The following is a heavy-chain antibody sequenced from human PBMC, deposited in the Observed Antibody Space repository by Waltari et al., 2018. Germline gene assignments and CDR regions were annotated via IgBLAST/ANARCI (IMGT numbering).Heavy chain of an antibody. Sequence: QVQLQQWGAGPLKPSETLSLTCAVYGGSFSGYYWSWIRQPPGKGLDWIGEIIHSGATNYNPSLKSRVTISIDTSKNQFSLKLSSVTAADTAVYYCAGRSLEWDNYYFDYWGQGTLVTVSS. CDR1: GGSFSGYY. CDR3: AGRSLEWDNYYFDY. V-gene: IGHV4-34*12. J-gene: IGHJ4*02. D-gene: IGHD1-20*01. CDR2: IIHSGAT.